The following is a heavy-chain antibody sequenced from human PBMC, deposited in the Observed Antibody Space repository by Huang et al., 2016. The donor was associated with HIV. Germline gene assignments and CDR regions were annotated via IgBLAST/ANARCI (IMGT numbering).Heavy chain of an antibody. CDR3: ARAGRGVISMVRGVINYFDY. CDR1: GGSFNGYY. Sequence: QVHLQQWGAGLLKPSETLSLTCAVYGGSFNGYYWSWIRQPPGKGLEWIGEINHIRVTNYNPSLKSRVTVQLDPSKNQVSLKLGSVTAADTAVYYCARAGRGVISMVRGVINYFDYWGQGTLVTVSS. J-gene: IGHJ4*02. V-gene: IGHV4-34*01. D-gene: IGHD3-10*01. CDR2: INHIRVT.